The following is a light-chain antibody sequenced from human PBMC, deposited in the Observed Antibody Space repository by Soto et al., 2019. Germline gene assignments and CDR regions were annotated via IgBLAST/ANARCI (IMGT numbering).Light chain of an antibody. V-gene: IGKV3-20*01. CDR2: GAS. CDR3: QQYYNSPTWT. Sequence: EIVLTQSPGTLSLSPGERATLSCRASQSVSSSSLAWYQQKPGQAPRLLIYGASSRATGIPDRFSGSGSGTDFTLTISRLEPEDFAVYYCQQYYNSPTWTFGQGTKVEIK. J-gene: IGKJ1*01. CDR1: QSVSSSS.